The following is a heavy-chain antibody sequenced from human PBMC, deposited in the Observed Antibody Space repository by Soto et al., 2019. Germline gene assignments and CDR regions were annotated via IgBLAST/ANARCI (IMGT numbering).Heavy chain of an antibody. V-gene: IGHV4-34*01. D-gene: IGHD3-3*01. CDR1: GGSFSGYY. CDR3: ARLPRDFWSGYYAFDY. Sequence: SETLSLTCAVYGGSFSGYYWSWIRQPPGKGLEWIGEINHSGSTNYNPSLKSRVTISVDTSKNQFSLKLSSVTAADTAVYYCARLPRDFWSGYYAFDYWRQGTLVTVSS. CDR2: INHSGST. J-gene: IGHJ4*02.